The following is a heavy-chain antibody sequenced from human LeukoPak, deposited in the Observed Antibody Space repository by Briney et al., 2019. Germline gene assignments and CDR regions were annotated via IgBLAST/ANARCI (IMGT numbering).Heavy chain of an antibody. J-gene: IGHJ3*02. D-gene: IGHD3-3*01. Sequence: ASVKVSCKASGYTFTSYGISWVRQAPGQGLEWMGWISAYNGITNYAQKLQGRVTMTTDTSTSTAYMELRSLRSDDTAVYYCARDPGYDFWSGLGAFDIWGQGTMVTVSS. V-gene: IGHV1-18*01. CDR2: ISAYNGIT. CDR1: GYTFTSYG. CDR3: ARDPGYDFWSGLGAFDI.